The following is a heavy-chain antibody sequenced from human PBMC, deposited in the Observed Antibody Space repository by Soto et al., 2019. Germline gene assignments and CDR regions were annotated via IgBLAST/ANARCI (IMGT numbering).Heavy chain of an antibody. D-gene: IGHD6-19*01. CDR1: GGSFSGYY. J-gene: IGHJ6*02. V-gene: IGHV4-34*01. CDR3: ARFSGWYFGYYYGMDV. CDR2: INHSGST. Sequence: LSLTCAVYGGSFSGYYWSWIRQPPGKGLEWIGEINHSGSTNYNPSLKSRVTISVDTSKNQFSLKLSSVTAADTAVYYCARFSGWYFGYYYGMDVWGQGTTVTVSS.